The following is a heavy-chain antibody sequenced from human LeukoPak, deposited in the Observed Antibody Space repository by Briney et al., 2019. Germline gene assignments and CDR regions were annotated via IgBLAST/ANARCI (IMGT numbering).Heavy chain of an antibody. CDR1: GFTLSTYD. CDR2: IGAGGDT. CDR3: AKASSAGDSSSWNY. J-gene: IGHJ4*02. D-gene: IGHD6-13*01. Sequence: GGSLRLSCAASGFTLSTYDMHWVRRTTAKSLEWGSAIGAGGDTYYADSVKGRFTISRDNSKKTLHLQMNSLRAEDTAIYYCAKASSAGDSSSWNYWGQGILVTVSS. V-gene: IGHV3-13*01.